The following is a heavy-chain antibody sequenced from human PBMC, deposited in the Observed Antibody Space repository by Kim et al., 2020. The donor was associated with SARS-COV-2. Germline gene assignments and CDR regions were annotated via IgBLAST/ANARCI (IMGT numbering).Heavy chain of an antibody. CDR3: ARALPEGYCTNGICYPNFDY. Sequence: GGSLRLSCAASGFTFNTYSMNWVRQAPGKGLEWVSSISGSGSYAYDADSMRGRVTISRDNAKSSLYLQMNSLRAEDTAVYYCARALPEGYCTNGICYPNFDYWGQGTVVTVSS. V-gene: IGHV3-21*04. J-gene: IGHJ4*02. D-gene: IGHD2-8*01. CDR2: ISGSGSYA. CDR1: GFTFNTYS.